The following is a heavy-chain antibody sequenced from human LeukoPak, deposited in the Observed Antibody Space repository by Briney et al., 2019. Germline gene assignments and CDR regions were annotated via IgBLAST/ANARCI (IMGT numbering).Heavy chain of an antibody. CDR1: GFTFSSYE. D-gene: IGHD6-13*01. CDR2: ISSSGSTI. Sequence: GGSLRLSCAASGFTFSSYEMNWVRQAPGKGLEWVSYISSSGSTIYYADSVKGRFTISRDNAKNSLYLQMNSLRAEDTAVHYCGTLSAEPQQLAYYYYGMDVWGQGTTVTVSS. V-gene: IGHV3-48*03. CDR3: GTLSAEPQQLAYYYYGMDV. J-gene: IGHJ6*02.